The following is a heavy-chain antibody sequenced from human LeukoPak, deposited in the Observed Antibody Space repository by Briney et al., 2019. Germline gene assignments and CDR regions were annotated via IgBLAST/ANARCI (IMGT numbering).Heavy chain of an antibody. CDR2: IYHSGGT. CDR1: GGSISSGGYS. J-gene: IGHJ4*02. CDR3: ARRSSLLWPGLAS. V-gene: IGHV4-30-2*01. Sequence: SQTLSLTCAVSGGSISSGGYSWSWIRQPPGKGLEWIGYIYHSGGTYYNPSLKSRVTISVDRSKNQFSLKLSSVTAADTAVYYCARRSSLLWPGLASGGQGPLVPAS. D-gene: IGHD2-21*01.